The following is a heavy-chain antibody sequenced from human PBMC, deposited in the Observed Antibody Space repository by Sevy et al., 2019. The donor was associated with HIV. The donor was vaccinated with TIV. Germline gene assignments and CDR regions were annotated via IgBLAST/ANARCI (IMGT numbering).Heavy chain of an antibody. CDR1: GFTFNIYS. V-gene: IGHV3-23*01. Sequence: GGSLRLSCAASGFTFNIYSMSWVRQTPGKGLAWVATLSFGCGKINHADSVKGRFTMSRDDSKNAVYLQMNNLRVEDTAIYAREGCTKPHDYWGQGTLVTVSS. J-gene: IGHJ4*02. CDR2: LSFGCGKI. CDR3: EGCTKPHDY. D-gene: IGHD2-8*01.